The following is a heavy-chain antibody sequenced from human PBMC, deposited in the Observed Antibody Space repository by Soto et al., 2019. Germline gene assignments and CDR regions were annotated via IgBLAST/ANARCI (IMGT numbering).Heavy chain of an antibody. CDR2: INPHSGAT. D-gene: IGHD6-25*01. V-gene: IGHV1-2*02. J-gene: IGHJ5*02. CDR1: GYTFSDPH. CDR3: ATDLGSGRIP. Sequence: QVQLVQSGAEVQRPGASVKVSCKTSGYTFSDPHMHWVRQAPGQGLEWMGWINPHSGATNYGHKFRGRVTMTRDTSIATAYMELTGLRFDDTAVYYCATDLGSGRIPWGQGTRVTVSS.